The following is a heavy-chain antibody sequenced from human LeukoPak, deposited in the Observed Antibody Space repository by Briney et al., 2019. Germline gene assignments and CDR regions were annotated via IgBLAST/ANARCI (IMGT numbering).Heavy chain of an antibody. CDR1: GFTFSSYW. D-gene: IGHD5/OR15-5a*01. CDR2: INTDGTNT. Sequence: GSLRLSCAASGFTFSSYWMSWIRQAPGKGLEWVSCINTDGTNTTYADSVKGRFIISRDNVRNTLYLQMHSLRVEDTAVYYCARSVEYRGQGTLVTVSS. J-gene: IGHJ4*02. CDR3: ARSVEY. V-gene: IGHV3-74*01.